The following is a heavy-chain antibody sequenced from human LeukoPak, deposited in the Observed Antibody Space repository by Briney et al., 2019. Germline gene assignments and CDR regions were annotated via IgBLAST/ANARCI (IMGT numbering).Heavy chain of an antibody. Sequence: SGTLSLTCAVSGGSISSSNWWSWVRQPPGKGLEWIGEIYHSGSANYNPSLKSRVTISVDKSKNQFSLKLSSVTAADTAVYYCARAPDIVVVPAAKERPFDIWGQGTMVTVSS. V-gene: IGHV4-4*02. D-gene: IGHD2-2*01. CDR2: IYHSGSA. CDR1: GGSISSSNW. CDR3: ARAPDIVVVPAAKERPFDI. J-gene: IGHJ3*02.